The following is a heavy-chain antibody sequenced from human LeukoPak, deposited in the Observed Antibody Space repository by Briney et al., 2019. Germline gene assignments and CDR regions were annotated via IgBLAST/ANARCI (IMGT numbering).Heavy chain of an antibody. V-gene: IGHV3-30*19. D-gene: IGHD3-10*01. CDR2: ISYDGYNK. J-gene: IGHJ4*02. Sequence: GGSLRLSCAASGFTFSSYGIHWVRQAPGKGLEWVAIISYDGYNKYYADSVKGRFTISRDNSKNTLYLQMNSLRAEDTAVYYCARDPDYYGSGSFLDYWGQGTLVTVSS. CDR1: GFTFSSYG. CDR3: ARDPDYYGSGSFLDY.